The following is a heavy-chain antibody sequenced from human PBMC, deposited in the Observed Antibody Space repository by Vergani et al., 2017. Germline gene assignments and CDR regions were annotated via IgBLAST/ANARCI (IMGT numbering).Heavy chain of an antibody. J-gene: IGHJ4*02. V-gene: IGHV3-23*01. Sequence: EVQLLESGGGLVQPGGSLRLTCAASEFTFSNYAMNWVRQAPGKGLEWVSGISGSGVSAYYTDSVKGRFTISRDNSKNMLFLQMNNLRTEDMAIYYCAKQYFVSGNYLFDYWGQGTLVTVSS. D-gene: IGHD3-10*01. CDR3: AKQYFVSGNYLFDY. CDR2: ISGSGVSA. CDR1: EFTFSNYA.